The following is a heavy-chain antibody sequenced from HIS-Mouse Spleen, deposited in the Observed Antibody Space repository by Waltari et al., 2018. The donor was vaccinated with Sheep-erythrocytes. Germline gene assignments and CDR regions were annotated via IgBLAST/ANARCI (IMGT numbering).Heavy chain of an antibody. Sequence: EVQLVESGGGLVQPGGSLSLSCAASGFTFSRYWMGWVREAPGKGLEWVANIKQEGSEKYYVDSVKGRFTISRDNAKNSLYLQMNSLRAEDTAVYYCARARYGDYWGQGTLVTVSS. CDR2: IKQEGSEK. D-gene: IGHD1-1*01. CDR1: GFTFSRYW. CDR3: ARARYGDY. J-gene: IGHJ4*02. V-gene: IGHV3-7*01.